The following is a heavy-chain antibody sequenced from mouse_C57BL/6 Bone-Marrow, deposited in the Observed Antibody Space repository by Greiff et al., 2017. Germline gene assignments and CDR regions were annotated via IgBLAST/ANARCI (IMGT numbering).Heavy chain of an antibody. CDR2: IDPSDSYT. CDR3: ARSNYNAMDY. CDR1: GYTFTSYW. J-gene: IGHJ4*01. V-gene: IGHV1-69*01. D-gene: IGHD2-12*01. Sequence: QVQLKQPGAELVMPGASVKLSCKASGYTFTSYWMHWVKQRPGQGLEWIGEIDPSDSYTNYNQKFKGKSTLTVDKSSSTAYMQLSSLTSEDSAVYDCARSNYNAMDYWGQGTSVTVSS.